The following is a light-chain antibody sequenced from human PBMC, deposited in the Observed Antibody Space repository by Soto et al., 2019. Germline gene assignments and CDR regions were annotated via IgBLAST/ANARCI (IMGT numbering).Light chain of an antibody. CDR1: SSDVGGYNY. V-gene: IGLV2-14*01. Sequence: QSALTQPASVSGSPGQSITISCTGTSSDVGGYNYVSWYQQHPGKAPKLMVFEVSNRPSGVSNRFSGFKSGNTASLTISGLQTEDEADYYCSSYTMSATWVFGGRTKLTVL. CDR2: EVS. J-gene: IGLJ3*02. CDR3: SSYTMSATWV.